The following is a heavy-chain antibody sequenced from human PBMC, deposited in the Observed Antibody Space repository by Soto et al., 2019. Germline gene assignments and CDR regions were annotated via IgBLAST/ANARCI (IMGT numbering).Heavy chain of an antibody. CDR2: IYYSGST. CDR3: ASIAAAGLYYYGMDV. V-gene: IGHV4-39*01. CDR1: GCSLSRSSFH. Sequence: SETLSLTCTFSGCSLSRSSFHWGWVRQPPWKGLEWIWSIYYSGSTYYNPSLKSRVTISVDTSKNQFSLKLSSVTAADMAVYYCASIAAAGLYYYGMDVWGQGTTVTVS. D-gene: IGHD6-13*01. J-gene: IGHJ6*02.